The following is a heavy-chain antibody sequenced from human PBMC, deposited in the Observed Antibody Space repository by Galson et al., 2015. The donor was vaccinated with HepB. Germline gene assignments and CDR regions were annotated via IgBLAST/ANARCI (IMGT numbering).Heavy chain of an antibody. V-gene: IGHV5-51*03. D-gene: IGHD3-22*01. Sequence: QSGAEVKKPGESLKISCNGSGYNFSGYWIGWVRQMPGKGLEWMGTIFPGDSHTRYSPSFQGQVTISADKSTAYLQWSSLKASDTAMYYWARSSRGPLGYYGMDVWGQGTTVTVSS. CDR3: ARSSRGPLGYYGMDV. CDR2: IFPGDSHT. CDR1: GYNFSGYW. J-gene: IGHJ6*02.